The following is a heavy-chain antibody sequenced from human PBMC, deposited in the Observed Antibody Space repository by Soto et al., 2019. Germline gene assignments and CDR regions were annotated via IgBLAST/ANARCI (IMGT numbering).Heavy chain of an antibody. J-gene: IGHJ4*02. Sequence: SETLSLTCTVSGGSISSYYWSWIRQPPGKGLEWIGYIYYSGSTNYNPSLKSRVTISVDTSKNQFSLKLSSVTTADTAVYYCAYSSGYIPYFDYWGQGTLVTVSS. CDR1: GGSISSYY. CDR2: IYYSGST. CDR3: AYSSGYIPYFDY. D-gene: IGHD3-22*01. V-gene: IGHV4-59*08.